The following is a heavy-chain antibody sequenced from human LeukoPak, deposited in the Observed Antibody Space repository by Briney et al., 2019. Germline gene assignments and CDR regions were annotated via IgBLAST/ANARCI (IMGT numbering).Heavy chain of an antibody. Sequence: ASVKVSCKASGYTFPTHYMHWVRQAPGQGFEWMGIINPSGGSTSYAQKFQGRVTVTRDTSTVYMELSSLRSEDTAVYYCARKSWGRSSYYFDYWGQGTLVTVSS. D-gene: IGHD3-16*01. CDR2: INPSGGST. J-gene: IGHJ4*02. V-gene: IGHV1-46*03. CDR1: GYTFPTHY. CDR3: ARKSWGRSSYYFDY.